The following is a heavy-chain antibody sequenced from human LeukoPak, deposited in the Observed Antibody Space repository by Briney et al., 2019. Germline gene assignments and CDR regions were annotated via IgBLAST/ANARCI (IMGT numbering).Heavy chain of an antibody. D-gene: IGHD2-15*01. CDR2: IKQDGSEQ. J-gene: IGHJ5*02. V-gene: IGHV3-7*01. CDR3: VRTAIAANWFDP. CDR1: GFTFSRNW. Sequence: GGSLRLSCAASGFTFSRNWMSRVRQAPGKGLEWVANIKQDGSEQYYVDSVKGRFTIFRDNTKNSVFLQMNSLRVEDTAMYHCVRTAIAANWFDPWGQGTLVTVSS.